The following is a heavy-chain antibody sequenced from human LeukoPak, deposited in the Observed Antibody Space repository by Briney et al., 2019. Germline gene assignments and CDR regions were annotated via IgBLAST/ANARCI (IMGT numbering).Heavy chain of an antibody. D-gene: IGHD1-26*01. CDR1: GYTFTSYG. J-gene: IGHJ6*03. Sequence: GASVKVSCKASGYTFTSYGISWVRQAPGQGLEWMGWISAYNGNTNYAQKLQGRVTMTTDTSTSTAYMELRSLRSDDTAVYYCAFSSYYLQGIYYYMDVWGKGTTVTVSS. CDR3: AFSSYYLQGIYYYMDV. V-gene: IGHV1-18*01. CDR2: ISAYNGNT.